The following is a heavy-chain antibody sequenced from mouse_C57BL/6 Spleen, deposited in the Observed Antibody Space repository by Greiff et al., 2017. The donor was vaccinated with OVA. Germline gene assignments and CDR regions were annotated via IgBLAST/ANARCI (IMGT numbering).Heavy chain of an antibody. D-gene: IGHD1-1*01. V-gene: IGHV5-16*01. J-gene: IGHJ4*01. CDR1: GFTFSDYY. CDR3: ARDDGSSLMDY. Sequence: EVKVVESEGGLVQPGSSMKLSCTASGFTFSDYYMAWVRQVPEKGLEWVANINYDGSSTYYLDSLKSRFIISRDNAKNILYLQMSSLKSEDTATYYCARDDGSSLMDYWGQGTSVTVSS. CDR2: INYDGSST.